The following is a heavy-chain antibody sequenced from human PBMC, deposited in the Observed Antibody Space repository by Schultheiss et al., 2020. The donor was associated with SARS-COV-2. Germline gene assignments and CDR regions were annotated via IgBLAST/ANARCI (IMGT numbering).Heavy chain of an antibody. J-gene: IGHJ5*02. V-gene: IGHV4-61*01. Sequence: SETLSLTCTVSGGSISSSSYYWGWIRQPPGKGLEWIGYIYYSGSTNYNPSLKSRVTISVDTSKNQFSLKLSSVTAADTAVYYCARENHSSSGSWFDPWGQGTLVTVSS. D-gene: IGHD6-6*01. CDR2: IYYSGST. CDR1: GGSISSSSYY. CDR3: ARENHSSSGSWFDP.